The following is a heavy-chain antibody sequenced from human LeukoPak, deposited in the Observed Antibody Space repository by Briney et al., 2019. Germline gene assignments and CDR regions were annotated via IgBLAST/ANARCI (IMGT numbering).Heavy chain of an antibody. CDR3: ARHGTISSESYFDY. CDR1: GGSVSSYY. J-gene: IGHJ4*02. CDR2: IHNSGRT. D-gene: IGHD1-14*01. V-gene: IGHV4-59*08. Sequence: PSETLSLTCSVSGGSVSSYYWSWIRQSPGKGLEWIGYIHNSGRTNYNPSLKSRVTGFVDTSKNQVPLRLSSVTAADTAVYYCARHGTISSESYFDYWGQGALVTVSS.